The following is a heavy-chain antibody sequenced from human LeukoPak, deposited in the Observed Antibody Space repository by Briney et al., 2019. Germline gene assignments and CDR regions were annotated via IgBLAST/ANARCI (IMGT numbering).Heavy chain of an antibody. CDR2: IKSRADGGTT. Sequence: GGSLGFSCAASGFSVINAWMSWVHQAPGQGLEWVGRIKSRADGGTTGYAAPVEGRFSISRDDSENTLYLQMNSLQIDDTALYYCLIFPGRWGQGTLVTVSS. CDR1: GFSVINAW. J-gene: IGHJ4*02. V-gene: IGHV3-15*05. D-gene: IGHD3-3*01. CDR3: LIFPGR.